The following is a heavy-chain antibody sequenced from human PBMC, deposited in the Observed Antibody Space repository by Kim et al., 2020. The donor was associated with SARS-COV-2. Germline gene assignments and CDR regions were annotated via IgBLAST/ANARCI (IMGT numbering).Heavy chain of an antibody. CDR3: ARDPPGPAAGSSDAFDI. J-gene: IGHJ3*02. CDR2: IWYDGSNK. D-gene: IGHD6-13*01. V-gene: IGHV3-33*01. Sequence: GGSLRLSCAASGFTFSSYGMHWVRQAPGKGLEWVAVIWYDGSNKYYADSVKGRFTISRDNSKNTLYLQMNSLRAEDTAVYYCARDPPGPAAGSSDAFDIWGQGTMVTVSS. CDR1: GFTFSSYG.